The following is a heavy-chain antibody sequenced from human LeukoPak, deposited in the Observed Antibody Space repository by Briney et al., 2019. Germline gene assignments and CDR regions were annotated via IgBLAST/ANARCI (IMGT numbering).Heavy chain of an antibody. J-gene: IGHJ5*02. V-gene: IGHV3-33*01. CDR2: IWYDGSIK. D-gene: IGHD3-22*01. CDR3: AREESGYYRES. CDR1: GFIFSGYG. Sequence: QPGRSLRLSCAASGFIFSGYGMHWVRQAPGKGLEWVAVIWYDGSIKEYADSVKGRFTISRDDSKNTLYLEMSSLRDEDTAVYYCAREESGYYRESWGQGTLFTVSS.